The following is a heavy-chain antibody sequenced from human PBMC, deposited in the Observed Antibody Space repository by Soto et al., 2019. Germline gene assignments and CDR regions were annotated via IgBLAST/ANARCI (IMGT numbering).Heavy chain of an antibody. CDR1: GFTFSSYW. Sequence: GGSLRLSCAASGFTFSSYWMSWVRQAPGKGLEWVANIKQDGSEKYYVDSVKGRFTISRDNAKNSLYLQMNSLRAEDTAVYYCATLDYDSSGYYSDWGQGTLVTVSS. CDR3: ATLDYDSSGYYSD. J-gene: IGHJ4*02. CDR2: IKQDGSEK. D-gene: IGHD3-22*01. V-gene: IGHV3-7*03.